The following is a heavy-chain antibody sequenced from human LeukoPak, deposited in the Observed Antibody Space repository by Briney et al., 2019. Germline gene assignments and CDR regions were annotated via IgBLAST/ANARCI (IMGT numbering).Heavy chain of an antibody. V-gene: IGHV3-74*01. CDR1: GFSISSYW. Sequence: PGGSLRLSYEASGFSISSYWMHWVRQAPGEGPIWVSLIRSDGTSTSYADSVKGRFTISRDNAKNTVYLQMNSLRAEDTAVYYCARDLGSGTPLDCRGQGTLVTVSS. CDR3: ARDLGSGTPLDC. J-gene: IGHJ4*02. CDR2: IRSDGTST. D-gene: IGHD1-7*01.